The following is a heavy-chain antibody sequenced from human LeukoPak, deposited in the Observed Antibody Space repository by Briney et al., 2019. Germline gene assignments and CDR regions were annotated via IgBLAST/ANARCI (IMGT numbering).Heavy chain of an antibody. D-gene: IGHD6-13*01. J-gene: IGHJ4*02. CDR1: SGSISSYY. CDR3: VSYSSSTWYGLDY. V-gene: IGHV4-4*07. CDR2: IYTSGST. Sequence: SETLSLTCTVSSGSISSYYWSWIRQPAGKGLEWIGRIYTSGSTDYNPSLKSRVTMSVDTSKNQFSLKLSSETAADTAAYYCVSYSSSTWYGLDYWGQGTLVTVSS.